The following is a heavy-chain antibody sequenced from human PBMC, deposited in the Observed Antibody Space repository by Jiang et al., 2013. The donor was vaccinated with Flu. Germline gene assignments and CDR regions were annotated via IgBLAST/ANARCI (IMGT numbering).Heavy chain of an antibody. V-gene: IGHV1-69*01. D-gene: IGHD2-15*01. Sequence: SGAEVKKPGSSVKVSCEASGGTFSSFAVSWVRQAPGQGLEWMGGIIPIFGTADYAQNFQGRVTITADESMTTAYMELSSLRSEDTAVYYCARVVVAASGDYYYMDVWGKGTTVTVSS. CDR3: ARVVVAASGDYYYMDV. J-gene: IGHJ6*03. CDR1: GGTFSSFA. CDR2: IIPIFGTA.